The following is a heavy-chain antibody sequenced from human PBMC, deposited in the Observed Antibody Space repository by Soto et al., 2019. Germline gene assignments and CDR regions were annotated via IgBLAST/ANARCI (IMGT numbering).Heavy chain of an antibody. CDR2: IKQDESEA. Sequence: PGGSLRLSCVTYGLTFTDYWMSWVRQAPGKGLEWVANIKQDESEARYVDSAKDRFLISRDNTKNSLYLQMTSLRAEDTAIYYCVSDGDVCSGSDCFRHFKYWGRGTRVTVSS. D-gene: IGHD5-12*01. V-gene: IGHV3-7*03. CDR3: VSDGDVCSGSDCFRHFKY. CDR1: GLTFTDYW. J-gene: IGHJ4*02.